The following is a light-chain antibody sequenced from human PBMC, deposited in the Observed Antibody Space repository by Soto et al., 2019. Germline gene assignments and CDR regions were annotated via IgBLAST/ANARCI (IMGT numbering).Light chain of an antibody. Sequence: QSVLTQPRSVSGSPGQSVTISCTGISSDVGHYNFVSWYQKYPGKAPKLVLYDVNKRPSGVPGRFSGSKSGNTASLTVSGLQSDDEADYYCSSYAGGYPVLFGGGTQLTVL. CDR2: DVN. CDR3: SSYAGGYPVL. V-gene: IGLV2-11*01. J-gene: IGLJ7*01. CDR1: SSDVGHYNF.